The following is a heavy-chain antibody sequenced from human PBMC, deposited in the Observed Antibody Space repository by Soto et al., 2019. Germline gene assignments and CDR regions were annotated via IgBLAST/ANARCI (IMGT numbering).Heavy chain of an antibody. J-gene: IGHJ6*02. Sequence: VQLVESGGGVVQPGRSLRRSCAASGFTFGSYGMHWVRQAPGKGLGWVAVIWYDGSNKYYADSVKGRFTISRDNSKNTLYLQMNSLRAEDTAVYYCASPAVAGTGYYYYYGMDVWGQGTTVTVSS. CDR2: IWYDGSNK. V-gene: IGHV3-33*01. D-gene: IGHD6-19*01. CDR1: GFTFGSYG. CDR3: ASPAVAGTGYYYYYGMDV.